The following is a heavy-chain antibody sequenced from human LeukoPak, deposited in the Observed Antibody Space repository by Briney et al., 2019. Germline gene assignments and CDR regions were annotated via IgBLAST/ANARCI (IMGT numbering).Heavy chain of an antibody. V-gene: IGHV4-30-4*01. J-gene: IGHJ4*02. D-gene: IGHD6-13*01. Sequence: SETLSLTCTVSGGFIDGYYWSWIRQPPGKGLEWIGYIYYSGSTYYNPSLKSRVTISVDTSKNQFSLKLSSVTAADTAVYYCAGGGYSSSWYFDYWGQGTLVTVSS. CDR1: GGFIDGYY. CDR3: AGGGYSSSWYFDY. CDR2: IYYSGST.